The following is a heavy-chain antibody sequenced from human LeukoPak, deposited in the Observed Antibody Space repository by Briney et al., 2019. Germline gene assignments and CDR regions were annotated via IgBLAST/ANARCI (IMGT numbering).Heavy chain of an antibody. CDR3: ARGAVEIQLWFDAFDI. Sequence: SETLSLTCTVSGGSISSSSYYWGWIRQPPGKGLEWIGSIYYSGSTYYNPSLKSRVTLSVDTSKNQFSLKLSSVTAADTAVYYCARGAVEIQLWFDAFDIWGQGTMVTVSS. V-gene: IGHV4-39*07. J-gene: IGHJ3*02. CDR1: GGSISSSSYY. D-gene: IGHD5-18*01. CDR2: IYYSGST.